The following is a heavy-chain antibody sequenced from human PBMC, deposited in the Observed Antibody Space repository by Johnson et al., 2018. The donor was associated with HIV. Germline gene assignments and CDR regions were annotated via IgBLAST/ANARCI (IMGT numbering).Heavy chain of an antibody. J-gene: IGHJ3*02. V-gene: IGHV3-30*04. CDR3: ARDTDIVVVPARGDAFEI. CDR1: GFTFSSYA. D-gene: IGHD2-2*01. Sequence: VQLVESGGGVVQPGRSLRLSCAASGFTFSSYAMHWVRQAPGKGLEWVAVISYDGSNKYYADSVKGRFTISRDNSKNTLYLQMNSLRAEDTAVYYCARDTDIVVVPARGDAFEIWGQGTMVTVSS. CDR2: ISYDGSNK.